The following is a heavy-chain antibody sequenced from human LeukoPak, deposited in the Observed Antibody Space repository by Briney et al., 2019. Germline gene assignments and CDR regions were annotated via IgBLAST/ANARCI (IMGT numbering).Heavy chain of an antibody. Sequence: SETLSLTCAVSGGSISSGGYSWRWIRQPPGKGLEWIGYIYHSGSTYYNPSLKSRVTISVDRSKNQFSLKLSSVTAADTAVYYCARGGYYYDSSGYGAHAFDIWGQGTMVTVSS. D-gene: IGHD3-22*01. CDR1: GGSISSGGYS. CDR2: IYHSGST. V-gene: IGHV4-30-2*01. CDR3: ARGGYYYDSSGYGAHAFDI. J-gene: IGHJ3*02.